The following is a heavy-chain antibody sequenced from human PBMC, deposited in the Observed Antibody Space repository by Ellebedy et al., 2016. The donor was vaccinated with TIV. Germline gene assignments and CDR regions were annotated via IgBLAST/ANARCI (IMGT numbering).Heavy chain of an antibody. V-gene: IGHV3-66*01. D-gene: IGHD2-2*01. CDR1: GFTVSNNY. CDR2: IYSGGST. Sequence: PGGSLRLSCAASGFTVSNNYMSWVRQAPGKGLEWVSVIYSGGSTYYADSLKGRFIISRDNSKNTLYLQMNSLRAEDTAVYYCARDVASCSRTKCYPLLFSNWGQGTLVTVSS. J-gene: IGHJ4*02. CDR3: ARDVASCSRTKCYPLLFSN.